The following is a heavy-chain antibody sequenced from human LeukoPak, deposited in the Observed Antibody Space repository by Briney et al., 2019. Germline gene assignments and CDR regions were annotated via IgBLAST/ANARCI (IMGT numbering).Heavy chain of an antibody. J-gene: IGHJ5*02. Sequence: PSETLSLTCTVSGGSISSHYWSWIRQPPGKGLEWIGDIYYSGSTNYNPSLKSRVTISVDTSKNQFSLKLSSVTAADTAVYYCARVQLRYWFDPWGQGTLVTVSS. CDR1: GGSISSHY. CDR2: IYYSGST. CDR3: ARVQLRYWFDP. V-gene: IGHV4-59*11. D-gene: IGHD4-17*01.